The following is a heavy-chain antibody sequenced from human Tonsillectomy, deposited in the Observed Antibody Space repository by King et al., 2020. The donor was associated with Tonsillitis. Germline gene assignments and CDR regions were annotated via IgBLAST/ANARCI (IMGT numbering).Heavy chain of an antibody. CDR2: IRRKAYGGTT. V-gene: IGHV3-49*04. CDR1: GFTFGDYA. J-gene: IGHJ6*03. CDR3: TSSNVHTMVPAAISYYYYYYMDV. Sequence: VQLVESGGGLVQPGRSLRLSCTASGFTFGDYAMSWVRQAPGKGLEWVGFIRRKAYGGTTEYAASVKGRFTISRDDSKSIAYLQMNSLKTEDTAVYYCTSSNVHTMVPAAISYYYYYYMDVWGKGTTVIVSS. D-gene: IGHD2-2*01.